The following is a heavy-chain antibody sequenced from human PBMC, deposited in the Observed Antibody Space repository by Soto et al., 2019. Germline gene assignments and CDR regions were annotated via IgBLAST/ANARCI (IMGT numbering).Heavy chain of an antibody. J-gene: IGHJ6*02. CDR3: ARGNAPGAYYYYYGMDV. Sequence: SVKVSCKASGGTFSSYAISWVRQAPGQGLEWMGGIIPIFGTANYAQKFQGRVTITADKSTSTAYMELSSLRSEDTAVYYCARGNAPGAYYYYYGMDVWGQGTTVTVSS. D-gene: IGHD3-10*01. V-gene: IGHV1-69*06. CDR2: IIPIFGTA. CDR1: GGTFSSYA.